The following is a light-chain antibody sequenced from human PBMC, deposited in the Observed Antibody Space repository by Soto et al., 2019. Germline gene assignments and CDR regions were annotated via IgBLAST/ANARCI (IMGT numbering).Light chain of an antibody. Sequence: EIVMTQSPVTLSVSPGERATLSCRASQSVSSNLAWYQQKPGQAPRLLILGASTRATGIPARFSGSGSGTEFTLTISSLQSEDFAFYYCQQYNNWPPLTFGQGTKVDIK. J-gene: IGKJ1*01. CDR2: GAS. V-gene: IGKV3-15*01. CDR1: QSVSSN. CDR3: QQYNNWPPLT.